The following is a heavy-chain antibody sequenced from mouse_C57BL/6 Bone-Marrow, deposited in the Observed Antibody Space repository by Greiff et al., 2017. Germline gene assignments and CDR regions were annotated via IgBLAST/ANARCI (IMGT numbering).Heavy chain of an antibody. J-gene: IGHJ1*03. CDR1: GYTFTSYW. CDR3: ARDGNWAYWYFDV. V-gene: IGHV1-50*01. Sequence: QVQLQQPGAELVKPGASVKLSCKASGYTFTSYWMQWVKQRPGQGLEWIGEIDPSDSYTNYNQKFKGKATLTVDTSSSTAYMQLSSLTSEDSAVYYCARDGNWAYWYFDVWGTGTTVTVSS. D-gene: IGHD2-1*01. CDR2: IDPSDSYT.